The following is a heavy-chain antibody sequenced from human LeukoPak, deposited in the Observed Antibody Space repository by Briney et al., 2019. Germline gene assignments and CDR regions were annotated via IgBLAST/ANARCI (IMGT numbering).Heavy chain of an antibody. J-gene: IGHJ4*02. Sequence: SGGSLRLSCAASGFTFSSYAMHWVRQAPGKGLEWVAVISYDGSNKYYADSVKGRFTISRDNSKNTLYLQMNSLRAEDTAVYYCARDGDDGYNTNYYFDYWGQGTLVTVSS. V-gene: IGHV3-30*04. CDR3: ARDGDDGYNTNYYFDY. D-gene: IGHD5-24*01. CDR2: ISYDGSNK. CDR1: GFTFSSYA.